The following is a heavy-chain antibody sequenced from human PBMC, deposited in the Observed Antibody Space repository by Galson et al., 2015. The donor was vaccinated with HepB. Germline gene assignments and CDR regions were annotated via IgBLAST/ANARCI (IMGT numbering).Heavy chain of an antibody. D-gene: IGHD6-19*01. CDR2: IYPGGDT. V-gene: IGHV3-53*01. CDR1: GFSVSSNY. J-gene: IGHJ4*02. Sequence: SLRLSCAASGFSVSSNYMSWVRQAPGKGLEWVSIIYPGGDTYYADSVKGRFTIARDTSKNMLYLQMNSLRGDDTAVYYCAVQYSSGWSYFDSWGQGTLVTVSS. CDR3: AVQYSSGWSYFDS.